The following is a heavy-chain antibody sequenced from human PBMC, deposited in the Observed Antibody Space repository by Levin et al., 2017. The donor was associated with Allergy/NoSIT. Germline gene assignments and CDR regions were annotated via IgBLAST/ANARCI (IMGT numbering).Heavy chain of an antibody. CDR2: ISSSSSTI. D-gene: IGHD5-12*01. Sequence: LAGGSLRLSCAASGFTFSSYSMNWVRQAPGKGLEWVSYISSSSSTIYYADSVKGRFTISRDNAKNSLYLQMNSLRAEDTAVYYCARENSGYSGYDSGYYFDYWGQGTLVTVSS. V-gene: IGHV3-48*01. CDR3: ARENSGYSGYDSGYYFDY. CDR1: GFTFSSYS. J-gene: IGHJ4*02.